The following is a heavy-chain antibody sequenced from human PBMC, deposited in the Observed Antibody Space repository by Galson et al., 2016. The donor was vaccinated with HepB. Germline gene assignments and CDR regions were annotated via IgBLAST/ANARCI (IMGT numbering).Heavy chain of an antibody. CDR1: GFSFSTYW. D-gene: IGHD3-10*01. V-gene: IGHV3-7*01. CDR3: LGFGY. J-gene: IGHJ4*02. Sequence: FLRLSCAASGFSFSTYWVAWVRQAPGKGLEWVANIKEDGSETFYADSVKGRFSISRDNAKNSVYLQMNSLRAEDTAVYYCLGFGYWGQGTLVTVSS. CDR2: IKEDGSET.